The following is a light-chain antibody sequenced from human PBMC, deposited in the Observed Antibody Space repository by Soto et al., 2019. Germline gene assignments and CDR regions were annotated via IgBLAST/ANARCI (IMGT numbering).Light chain of an antibody. V-gene: IGKV1-9*01. Sequence: DIQLTQSPSFLSASVGDRVTITCRASQGVSSWLAWYQQKPGKAPKLLIYAASTLQSGVPSRFSGSGSGTEFTLTISSLQPEDFATYYCQQLNSYVYTFGQWTKLEIK. J-gene: IGKJ2*01. CDR2: AAS. CDR1: QGVSSW. CDR3: QQLNSYVYT.